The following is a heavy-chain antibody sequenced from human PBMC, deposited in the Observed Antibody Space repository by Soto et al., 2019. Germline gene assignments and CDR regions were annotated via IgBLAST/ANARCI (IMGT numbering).Heavy chain of an antibody. CDR3: ARLFFGVVIGSPDYYYGMDV. CDR1: GYSFTSYW. J-gene: IGHJ6*02. CDR2: IDPSDSYT. V-gene: IGHV5-10-1*01. Sequence: GESLKISCKGSGYSFTSYWISWVRQMPGKGLEWMGRIDPSDSYTNYSPSFQGHVTISADKSISTAYLQWSSLKASDTAMYYCARLFFGVVIGSPDYYYGMDVWGQGTTVTVSS. D-gene: IGHD3-3*01.